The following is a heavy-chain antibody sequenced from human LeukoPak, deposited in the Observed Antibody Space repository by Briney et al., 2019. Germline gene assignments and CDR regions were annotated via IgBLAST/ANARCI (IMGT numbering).Heavy chain of an antibody. D-gene: IGHD1-14*01. CDR3: ARVRRAKRQNRYYFYYYMDV. Sequence: EGSLRLSCAASGFTFSSYWMSWVRQAPGKGLEWVANIKQDGSEKYYVDSVKGRFTISRDNAKDSPYLQMNILRAEDTVVHFCARVRRAKRQNRYYFYYYMDVWGKGTTVTVSS. V-gene: IGHV3-7*01. J-gene: IGHJ6*03. CDR2: IKQDGSEK. CDR1: GFTFSSYW.